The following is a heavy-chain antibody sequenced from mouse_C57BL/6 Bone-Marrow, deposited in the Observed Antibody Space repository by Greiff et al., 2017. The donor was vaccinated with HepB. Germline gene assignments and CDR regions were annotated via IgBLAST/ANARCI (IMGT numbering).Heavy chain of an antibody. D-gene: IGHD1-1*01. CDR3: ARHEYYGSSYGWYFDV. CDR1: EYEFPSHD. J-gene: IGHJ1*03. Sequence: VQLKESGGGLVQPGESLKLSCESNEYEFPSHDMSWVRKTPEKRLELVAAINSDGGSTYYPDTMERRFIISRDNTKKTLYLQMSSLRSEDTALYYCARHEYYGSSYGWYFDVWGTGTTVTVSS. CDR2: INSDGGST. V-gene: IGHV5-2*01.